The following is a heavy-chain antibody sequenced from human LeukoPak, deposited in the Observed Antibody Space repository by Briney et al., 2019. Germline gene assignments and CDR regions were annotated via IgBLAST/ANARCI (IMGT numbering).Heavy chain of an antibody. D-gene: IGHD2-21*02. CDR2: MNPNSCNT. J-gene: IGHJ5*02. CDR3: ARKVTGIQNWFET. V-gene: IGHV1-8*01. Sequence: GASVKLSCKACGYTFPSYDINWVRQPTGQGFEWMGWMNPNSCNTGYAQKFQGRVTMTRSTSISTAYMELSSLRSEDTAVYYCARKVTGIQNWFETCGEGTLVTVSP. CDR1: GYTFPSYD.